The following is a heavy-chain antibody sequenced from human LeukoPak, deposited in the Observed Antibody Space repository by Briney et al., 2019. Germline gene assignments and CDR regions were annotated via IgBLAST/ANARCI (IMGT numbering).Heavy chain of an antibody. CDR2: IYYSGST. CDR1: GGSISSYY. V-gene: IGHV4-59*01. CDR3: ARNLWSGYSTGYI. J-gene: IGHJ4*02. Sequence: SSETLSLTCTVSGGSISSYYWSWIRQPPGKGLEWIGYIYYSGSTNYNPSLKSRVTISVDTSKNQFSLKLSSVTAADTAVYYCARNLWSGYSTGYIWGQGTLVTVSS. D-gene: IGHD3-3*01.